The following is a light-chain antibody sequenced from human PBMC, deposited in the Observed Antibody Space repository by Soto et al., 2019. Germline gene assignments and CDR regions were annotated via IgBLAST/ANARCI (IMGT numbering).Light chain of an antibody. CDR2: EGS. CDR3: CSYAGSSTFAYV. Sequence: QSALTKPASVSGSAGQSITISCTGTSSDVGSYNLVSWYQQHPGKAPKLMIYEGSKRPSGVSNRLSGSKSGNTASLTISGLQAEDEADYYCCSYAGSSTFAYVFGTGTKVTVL. CDR1: SSDVGSYNL. V-gene: IGLV2-23*03. J-gene: IGLJ1*01.